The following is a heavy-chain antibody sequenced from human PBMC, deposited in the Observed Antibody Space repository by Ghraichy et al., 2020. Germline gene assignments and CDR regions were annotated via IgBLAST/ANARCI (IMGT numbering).Heavy chain of an antibody. J-gene: IGHJ4*02. CDR2: IYYSGST. D-gene: IGHD4-17*01. Sequence: SETLSLTCTVSGGSISSSSYYWGWIRHPPGKGLEWIGIIYYSGSTYYNPSLKSRVTISVDTSKNQFSLKLSSVTAADTAVYYCARQNGDYARINHFDYWGQGTLVTGSS. CDR3: ARQNGDYARINHFDY. CDR1: GGSISSSSYY. V-gene: IGHV4-39*01.